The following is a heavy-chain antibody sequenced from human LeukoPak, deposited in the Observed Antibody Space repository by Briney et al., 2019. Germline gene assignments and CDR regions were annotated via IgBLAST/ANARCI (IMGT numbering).Heavy chain of an antibody. CDR1: GFTFSGYS. CDR2: ISSSSSYI. J-gene: IGHJ6*02. D-gene: IGHD6-13*01. CDR3: ARDLIAAADYYYYGMDV. Sequence: GGSLRLSCAASGFTFSGYSMNWVRQAPGKGLEWVSSISSSSSYIYYADSVKGRFTISRDNAKNSLYLQMNSLRAEDTAVYYCARDLIAAADYYYYGMDVWGQGTTVTVSS. V-gene: IGHV3-21*01.